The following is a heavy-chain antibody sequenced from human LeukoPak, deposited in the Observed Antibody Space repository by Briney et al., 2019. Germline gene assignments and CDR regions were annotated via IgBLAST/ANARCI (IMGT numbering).Heavy chain of an antibody. CDR1: GFTYSSYW. J-gene: IGHJ3*02. CDR2: RKQEGGEK. CDR3: ARYSGNYRAFDI. V-gene: IGHV3-7*05. Sequence: GGSLRLSCAASGFTYSSYWMRWLRQAPPKELDWLGNRKQEGGEKYSIASAKSLLTIYRDTPKNSLYLQRNSLRAEDTAVYYCARYSGNYRAFDIWGQVTMVTVSS. D-gene: IGHD1-26*01.